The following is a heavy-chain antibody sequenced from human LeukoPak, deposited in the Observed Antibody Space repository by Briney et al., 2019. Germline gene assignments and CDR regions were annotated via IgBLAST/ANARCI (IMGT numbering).Heavy chain of an antibody. V-gene: IGHV4-39*01. D-gene: IGHD3-16*02. Sequence: SETLSLTCTVSGGSISSSSYYWGWIRQPPGKGLEWIGSIYYSGSAYYNASLKSRVTISVDTSKNQFSLRVTSVTAADTAVYYCARHFGIPRWGVIVPTRFDYWGQGTLVTVSS. CDR1: GGSISSSSYY. CDR3: ARHFGIPRWGVIVPTRFDY. J-gene: IGHJ4*02. CDR2: IYYSGSA.